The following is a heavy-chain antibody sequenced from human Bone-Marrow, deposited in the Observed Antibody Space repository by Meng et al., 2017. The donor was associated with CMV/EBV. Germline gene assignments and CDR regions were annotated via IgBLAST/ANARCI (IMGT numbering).Heavy chain of an antibody. V-gene: IGHV3-48*04. CDR1: GFTFSSYS. J-gene: IGHJ4*02. Sequence: GESLKISCAASGFTFSSYSMNWVRQAPGKGLEWVSYISSSSSTIYYADSVKGRFTISRDNAKNSLYLQMNSLRAEDTAVYYCAREGPGIAVAGPYYFDYWGQGTLVTVSS. D-gene: IGHD6-19*01. CDR3: AREGPGIAVAGPYYFDY. CDR2: ISSSSSTI.